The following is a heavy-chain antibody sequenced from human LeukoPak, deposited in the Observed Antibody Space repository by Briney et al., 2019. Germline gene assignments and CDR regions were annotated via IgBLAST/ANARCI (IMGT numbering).Heavy chain of an antibody. CDR1: GGSISSSGYY. Sequence: SETLSLTCTVSGGSISSSGYYWSWIRQPPGKGLEWIGEINHSGSTNYNPSLKSRVTISVDTSKNQFSLKLSSVTAADTAVYYCAKGPRMTGYYYWFDPWGQGTLVTVSS. D-gene: IGHD3-9*01. CDR2: INHSGST. CDR3: AKGPRMTGYYYWFDP. J-gene: IGHJ5*02. V-gene: IGHV4-39*07.